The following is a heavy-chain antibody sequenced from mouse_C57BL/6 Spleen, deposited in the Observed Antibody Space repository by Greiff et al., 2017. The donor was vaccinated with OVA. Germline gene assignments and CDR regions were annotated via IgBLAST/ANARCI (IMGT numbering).Heavy chain of an antibody. D-gene: IGHD2-5*01. CDR1: GYTFTSYW. V-gene: IGHV1-55*01. CDR2: IYPGSGST. Sequence: VQLQQPGAELVKPGASVKMSCKASGYTFTSYWITWVKQKPGQGLEWIGDIYPGSGSTNYNEKFKSKATLTVDTSYSTAYLQLSSLTSEDSAVYYCARFDYSKALAYWGQGTLVTVSA. CDR3: ARFDYSKALAY. J-gene: IGHJ3*01.